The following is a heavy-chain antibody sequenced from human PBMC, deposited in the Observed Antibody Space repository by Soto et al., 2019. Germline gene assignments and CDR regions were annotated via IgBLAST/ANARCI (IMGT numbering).Heavy chain of an antibody. V-gene: IGHV3-21*01. CDR3: AREDSIIIPAVSDF. CDR2: VSKSDYT. D-gene: IGHD2-2*01. Sequence: GGSLRLSCEVSGFYFNNYGINWVRQAPGKGLEWVSSVSKSDYTYYSDSVKGRFTISRDNAKNSVSLQMNSLRAEDTAVYYCAREDSIIIPAVSDFWGQGTLVTVSS. CDR1: GFYFNNYG. J-gene: IGHJ4*02.